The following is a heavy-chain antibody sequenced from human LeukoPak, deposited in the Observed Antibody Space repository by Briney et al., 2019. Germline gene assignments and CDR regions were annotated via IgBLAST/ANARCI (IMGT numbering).Heavy chain of an antibody. D-gene: IGHD5-24*01. V-gene: IGHV3-74*01. CDR1: GFTFSTSW. Sequence: GGPLRLSCVVSGFTFSTSWMNWLRQVPGKALMWVSSMKYDGTYTKYAVSVKGRFTISRDNTKNTLYRQMNSLRAEDTAVYYCARTDNLDYWGQGTLVTVSS. CDR3: ARTDNLDY. CDR2: MKYDGTYT. J-gene: IGHJ4*02.